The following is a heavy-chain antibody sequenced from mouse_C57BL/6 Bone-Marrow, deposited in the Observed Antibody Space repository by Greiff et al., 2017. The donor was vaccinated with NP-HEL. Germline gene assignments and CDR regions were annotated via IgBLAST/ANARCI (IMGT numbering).Heavy chain of an antibody. V-gene: IGHV2-2*01. CDR2: IWSGGST. D-gene: IGHD2-4*01. J-gene: IGHJ2*01. CDR3: ARNFFDYDSYYFDY. CDR1: GFSLTSYG. Sequence: VQLKESGPGLVQPSQSLSITCTVSGFSLTSYGVHWVRQSPGKGLEWLGVIWSGGSTDYNAAFISRLSISKDNSKSQVFFKMNSLQADDTAIYYCARNFFDYDSYYFDYWGQGTTLTVSS.